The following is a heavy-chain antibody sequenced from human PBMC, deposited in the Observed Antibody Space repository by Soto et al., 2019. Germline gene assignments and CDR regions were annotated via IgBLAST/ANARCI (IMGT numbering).Heavy chain of an antibody. V-gene: IGHV1-2*02. CDR3: ARGGGVGVAGSAAFDM. J-gene: IGHJ3*02. D-gene: IGHD3-3*01. CDR1: GYPVTAYY. Sequence: QLHLVQSGAVVKKPGASVTVSCSASGYPVTAYYMHWVRQAPGRGLEWMGGINPATGAAKYTQTFQGRVTMTRDTSTSTVFRELSGPKSGDTAVFYCARGGGVGVAGSAAFDMWGQGTLVTVSS. CDR2: INPATGAA.